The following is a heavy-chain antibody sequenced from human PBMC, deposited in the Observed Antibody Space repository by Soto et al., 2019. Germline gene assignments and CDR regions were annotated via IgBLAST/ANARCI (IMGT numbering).Heavy chain of an antibody. D-gene: IGHD3-16*02. J-gene: IGHJ6*03. V-gene: IGHV4-34*01. CDR3: ARQSELSFLYYYYYYMDV. CDR2: INHSGST. Sequence: QVQLQQWGAGLLKPSETLSLTCAVYGGSFSGYYWSWIRQPPGKGLEWIGEINHSGSTNYNPSLKSRVTISVDTSKNQFSLKLSSVTAADTAVYYCARQSELSFLYYYYYYMDVWGKGTTVTVSS. CDR1: GGSFSGYY.